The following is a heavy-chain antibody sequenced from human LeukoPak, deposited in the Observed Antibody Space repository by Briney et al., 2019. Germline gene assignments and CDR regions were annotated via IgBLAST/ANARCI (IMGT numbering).Heavy chain of an antibody. D-gene: IGHD4-17*01. CDR2: IYYSGST. CDR3: ARDSYGDLYFDS. CDR1: AGPSNSYY. J-gene: IGHJ4*02. Sequence: PSETLSLTCTVSAGPSNSYYWSWIRQPPGKGLEWIGYIYYSGSTNYNPSLKSRVTMSVDTSKNQFSLKLSSVTAADTAVYYCARDSYGDLYFDSWGQRTLVTVSS. V-gene: IGHV4-59*01.